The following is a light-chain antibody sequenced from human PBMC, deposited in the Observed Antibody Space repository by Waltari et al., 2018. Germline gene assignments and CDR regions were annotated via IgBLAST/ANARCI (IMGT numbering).Light chain of an antibody. CDR2: VNSDGSH. CDR1: SGHSSNV. Sequence: QLVLTQSPSASASLGASVKLTCTLSSGHSSNVIAWHQQQPEKGPRYLMKVNSDGSHSKGDNSPDRFSGSSSGAEHYLTISSLQSEDGADYYCQTGGHGTWVFGGGTKLTVL. V-gene: IGLV4-69*01. CDR3: QTGGHGTWV. J-gene: IGLJ3*02.